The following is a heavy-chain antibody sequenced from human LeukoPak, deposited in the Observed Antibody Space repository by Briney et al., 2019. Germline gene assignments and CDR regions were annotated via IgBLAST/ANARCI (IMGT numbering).Heavy chain of an antibody. J-gene: IGHJ4*02. Sequence: ASVKVSCKASGYTFTGYYMHWARQAPGQGLEWMGWINPNSGGTNYAQKFQGRVTMTRDTSISTAYMELSRLRSDDTAVYYCARGTTGTTDYFDYWGQGTLVTVSS. V-gene: IGHV1-2*02. D-gene: IGHD1-1*01. CDR2: INPNSGGT. CDR1: GYTFTGYY. CDR3: ARGTTGTTDYFDY.